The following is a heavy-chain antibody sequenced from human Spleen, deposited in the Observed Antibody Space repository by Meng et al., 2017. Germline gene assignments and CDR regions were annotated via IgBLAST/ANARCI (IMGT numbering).Heavy chain of an antibody. CDR2: INPNSGGT. Sequence: ASVKVSCKTSGQTFTDYYIHWVRQAPGQGLEWMGRINPNSGGTNYAQKFQGRVTMTRDTSISTAYMELSRLRSDDTAVYYCARDSGGEGVVVMKPLDYWGQGTLVTVSS. V-gene: IGHV1-2*06. CDR1: GQTFTDYY. CDR3: ARDSGGEGVVVMKPLDY. D-gene: IGHD3-22*01. J-gene: IGHJ4*02.